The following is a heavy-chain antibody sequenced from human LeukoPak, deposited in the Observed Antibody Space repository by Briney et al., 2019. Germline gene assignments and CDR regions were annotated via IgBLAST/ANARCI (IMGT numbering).Heavy chain of an antibody. CDR2: IIPIFGTA. CDR1: GGTFSSYA. V-gene: IGHV1-69*05. J-gene: IGHJ3*02. Sequence: ASVKVSCTASGGTFSSYAIRWVRQAPGQGLEWMGGIIPIFGTANYAQKFQGRVTITTDESTSTAYMELSSLRSEDTAVYYCASETTVNHAPAFDIWGQGTMVTVSS. D-gene: IGHD4-11*01. CDR3: ASETTVNHAPAFDI.